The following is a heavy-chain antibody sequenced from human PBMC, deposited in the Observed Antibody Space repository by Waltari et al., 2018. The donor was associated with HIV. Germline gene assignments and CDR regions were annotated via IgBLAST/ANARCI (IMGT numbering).Heavy chain of an antibody. CDR3: ARTYCSSTSCYGGANWFDP. D-gene: IGHD2-2*01. Sequence: QVQLQESGPGLVKPSQTLSLTCTVSGGSISSGSYYWSWIRQPAGKGLEWIERIYTSGSTNYNPSLMSRVTISVATVKNLFSLKLSSVTAADTAVYYWARTYCSSTSCYGGANWFDPWGQGTLVTVSS. CDR2: IYTSGST. J-gene: IGHJ5*02. V-gene: IGHV4-61*02. CDR1: GGSISSGSYY.